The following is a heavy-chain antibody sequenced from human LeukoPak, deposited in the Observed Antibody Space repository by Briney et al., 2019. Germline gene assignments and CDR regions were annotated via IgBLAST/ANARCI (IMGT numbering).Heavy chain of an antibody. CDR3: ARSKLTAAGPVLDSNWFDP. V-gene: IGHV6-1*01. Sequence: SQTLSLICAISGLSVSSNSAAWNWIRQSPSRGLDWLERTYYRSKWYNDCAVSVKSRITINPDTSKNQFSLQLNSVTPEDTAVYYCARSKLTAAGPVLDSNWFDPWGQGTLVTVSS. CDR2: TYYRSKWYN. J-gene: IGHJ5*02. D-gene: IGHD6-13*01. CDR1: GLSVSSNSAA.